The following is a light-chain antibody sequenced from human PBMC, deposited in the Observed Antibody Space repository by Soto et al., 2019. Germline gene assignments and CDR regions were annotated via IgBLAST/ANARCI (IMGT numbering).Light chain of an antibody. V-gene: IGLV2-23*03. Sequence: QSALTEPASVSGSPGQSITISCTGTSSDIGSYNLVSWYQQHPGKAPKLMIYEGSKRPSGVSNRFSGSKSGNTASLTISGLQAEDEADYYCCSYAGRSTFALFGTGTKLTVL. CDR3: CSYAGRSTFAL. CDR2: EGS. CDR1: SSDIGSYNL. J-gene: IGLJ1*01.